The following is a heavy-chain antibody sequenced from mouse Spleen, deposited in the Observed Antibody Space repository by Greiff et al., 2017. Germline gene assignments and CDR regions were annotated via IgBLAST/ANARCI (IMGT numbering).Heavy chain of an antibody. CDR1: GFNIKDDY. V-gene: IGHV14-4*01. CDR2: IDPENGDT. D-gene: IGHD1-1*01. CDR3: TTRSSYDY. Sequence: EVKLMESGAELVRPGASVKLSCTASGFNIKDDYMHWVKQRPEQGLEWIGWIDPENGDTEYASKFQGKATITADTSSNTAYLQLSSLTSEDTAVYYCTTRSSYDYWGQGTTLTVSS. J-gene: IGHJ2*01.